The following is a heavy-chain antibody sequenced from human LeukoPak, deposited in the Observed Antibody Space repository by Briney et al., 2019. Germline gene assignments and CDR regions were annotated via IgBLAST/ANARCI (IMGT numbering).Heavy chain of an antibody. Sequence: EASVKVSCKTSGYTFTNYYVHWVRQAPAQGLEWMGYIIPDSGGADYDQRFQGRVTMTRDKSISTVYMELSSLRSDDTAVYYCSTEDKYCGSANCGKYWGQGTLVTVSS. CDR2: IIPDSGGA. CDR1: GYTFTNYY. J-gene: IGHJ4*02. CDR3: STEDKYCGSANCGKY. D-gene: IGHD2-2*01. V-gene: IGHV1-2*02.